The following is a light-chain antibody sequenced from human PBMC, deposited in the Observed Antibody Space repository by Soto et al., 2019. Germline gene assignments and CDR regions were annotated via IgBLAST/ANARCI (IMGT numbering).Light chain of an antibody. V-gene: IGLV2-8*01. Sequence: SALTQPPSASGSPGQAVTISCTGTSSDVGGYNYVSWYQQHPGKAPKLLIYEVSKRPPGVPDRFFGSKSGSTASLTVSGLQAEDEADYYCCSYAGSNNVVFGGGTKLTVL. CDR3: CSYAGSNNVV. J-gene: IGLJ2*01. CDR2: EVS. CDR1: SSDVGGYNY.